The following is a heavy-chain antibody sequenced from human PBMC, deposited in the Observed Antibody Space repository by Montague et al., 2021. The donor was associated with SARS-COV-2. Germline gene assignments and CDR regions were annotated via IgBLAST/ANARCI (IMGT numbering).Heavy chain of an antibody. CDR1: GFTFSSYA. Sequence: SLRLSCAASGFTFSSYAMHWVRQAPGKGLEWAAVISYDGSNKYYADSVKGRFTISRDNSKNTLYLQMNSLRAEDTAVYYCAREGYSYEGGYFDYWGQGTLVTVS. CDR3: AREGYSYEGGYFDY. V-gene: IGHV3-30-3*01. D-gene: IGHD5-18*01. J-gene: IGHJ4*02. CDR2: ISYDGSNK.